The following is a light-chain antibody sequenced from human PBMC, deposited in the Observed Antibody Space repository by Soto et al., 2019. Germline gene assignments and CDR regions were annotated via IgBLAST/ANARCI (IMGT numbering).Light chain of an antibody. CDR2: GAS. Sequence: IVMTQSPPTMSVSPGERANLCCRASQSVSRNLAWYQQKPGQPPRLLIYGASTRATGIPAGFSGSGSGTEFTLTISSLQSEDFAVYYCQQYNNWPRTFGPGTKVEI. J-gene: IGKJ3*01. CDR1: QSVSRN. V-gene: IGKV3-15*01. CDR3: QQYNNWPRT.